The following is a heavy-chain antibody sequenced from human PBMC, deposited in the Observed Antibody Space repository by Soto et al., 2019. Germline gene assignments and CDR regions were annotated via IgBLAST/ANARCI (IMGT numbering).Heavy chain of an antibody. J-gene: IGHJ6*02. CDR1: GFTFDDYV. CDR2: ISWNSGSI. V-gene: IGHV3-9*01. D-gene: IGHD3-3*01. CDR3: AKDTGTIFGVRAGMDL. Sequence: EVQLVESGGGLVQPGRSLRLSCAASGFTFDDYVMHWVREAPGKGLEWVSGISWNSGSIGYADSVKGRFTISRDNAKNSLYLQMNSLRAEYTALYYCAKDTGTIFGVRAGMDLWGQVSTFTVSS.